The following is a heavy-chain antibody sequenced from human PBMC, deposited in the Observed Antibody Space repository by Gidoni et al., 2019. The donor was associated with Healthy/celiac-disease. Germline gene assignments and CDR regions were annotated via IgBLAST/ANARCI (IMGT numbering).Heavy chain of an antibody. J-gene: IGHJ1*01. CDR2: IWYDGSNK. CDR3: ASQFGIAVAGTSYIQH. CDR1: SSYG. Sequence: SSYGMHWVRQAPGKGLEWVAVIWYDGSNKYYADSVKGRFTISRDNSKNTLYLQMNSLRAEDTAVYYCASQFGIAVAGTSYIQHWGQGTLVTVSS. V-gene: IGHV3-33*01. D-gene: IGHD6-19*01.